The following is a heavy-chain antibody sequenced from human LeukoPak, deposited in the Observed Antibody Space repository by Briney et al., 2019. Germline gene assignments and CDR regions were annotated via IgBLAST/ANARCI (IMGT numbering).Heavy chain of an antibody. J-gene: IGHJ5*02. CDR1: GYTFTSYG. CDR3: ARPYTIRGNWFDP. V-gene: IGHV1-8*03. Sequence: ASVKVSCKASGYTFTSYGISWVRQATGQGLEWMGWMNPNSGNTGYAQKFQGRVTITRNTSISTAYMELSSLRSEDTAVYYCARPYTIRGNWFDPWGQGTLVTVSS. D-gene: IGHD3-10*01. CDR2: MNPNSGNT.